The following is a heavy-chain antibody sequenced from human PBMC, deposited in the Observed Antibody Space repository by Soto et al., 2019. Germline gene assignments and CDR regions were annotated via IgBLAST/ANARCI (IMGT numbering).Heavy chain of an antibody. D-gene: IGHD1-26*01. J-gene: IGHJ6*02. Sequence: XGSLKLSCAASGFTFSSYAMNWVRQAPGKGLEWVSAISGSGGNTFYADSVKGRFTTSRDNSKNTLFLQMHSLRAEDTAIYYCAMLNSGSYSYHGMDVWGQGTTVTVSS. CDR3: AMLNSGSYSYHGMDV. CDR2: ISGSGGNT. CDR1: GFTFSSYA. V-gene: IGHV3-23*01.